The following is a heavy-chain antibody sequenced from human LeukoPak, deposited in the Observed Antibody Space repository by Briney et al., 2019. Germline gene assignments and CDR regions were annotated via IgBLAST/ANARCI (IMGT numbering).Heavy chain of an antibody. D-gene: IGHD4-17*01. CDR3: ARGSGDRLDY. V-gene: IGHV3-30-3*01. Sequence: GGSLRLSCAASGFTFSSYAMHWVRQAPGKGLEWVAVISYDGSNKYYADSVKGRFTISRDNSKNTLYLQMNSLRAEDTAVYYCARGSGDRLDYWGPGTLVTVSS. J-gene: IGHJ4*02. CDR1: GFTFSSYA. CDR2: ISYDGSNK.